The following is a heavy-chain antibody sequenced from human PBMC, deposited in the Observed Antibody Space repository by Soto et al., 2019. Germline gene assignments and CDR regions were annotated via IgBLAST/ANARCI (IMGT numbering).Heavy chain of an antibody. Sequence: SGTLSLTCAVHGGSLSGYYWSWIRQPPGKGLEWIGEINHSGSTNYNPSLKSRVTISVDTSKNQFSLKLSSVSAADTAVYYCARCFSVAAAGTGWFDPSGPGTLGTGS. D-gene: IGHD6-13*01. V-gene: IGHV4-34*01. CDR1: GGSLSGYY. J-gene: IGHJ5*02. CDR3: ARCFSVAAAGTGWFDP. CDR2: INHSGST.